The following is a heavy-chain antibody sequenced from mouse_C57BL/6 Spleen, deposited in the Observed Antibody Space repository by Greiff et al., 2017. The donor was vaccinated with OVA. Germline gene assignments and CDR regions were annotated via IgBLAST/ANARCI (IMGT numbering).Heavy chain of an antibody. D-gene: IGHD2-3*01. CDR1: GYSITSGYY. CDR3: AKDYDAPYYYAMDY. J-gene: IGHJ4*01. V-gene: IGHV3-6*01. Sequence: EVQLVESGPGLVKPSQSLSLTCSVTGYSITSGYYWNWIRQFPGNKLEWMGYISYDGSNNYNPSLKNRISITRDTSKNQFFLKLNSVTTEDTATYYCAKDYDAPYYYAMDYWGQGTSVTVSS. CDR2: ISYDGSN.